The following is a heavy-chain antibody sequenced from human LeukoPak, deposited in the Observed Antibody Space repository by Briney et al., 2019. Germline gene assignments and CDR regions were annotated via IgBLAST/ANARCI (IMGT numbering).Heavy chain of an antibody. J-gene: IGHJ3*02. V-gene: IGHV3-30-3*01. Sequence: PGRSLRLSCAASGFTFSSYAMHWVRQAPGKGLEWAAVISYDGSNKYYADSVKGRFTISRDNSKNTLYLQMNSLRAEDTAVYYCARDPDSSGWYGSAFDIWGQGTMVTVSS. CDR1: GFTFSSYA. CDR2: ISYDGSNK. CDR3: ARDPDSSGWYGSAFDI. D-gene: IGHD6-19*01.